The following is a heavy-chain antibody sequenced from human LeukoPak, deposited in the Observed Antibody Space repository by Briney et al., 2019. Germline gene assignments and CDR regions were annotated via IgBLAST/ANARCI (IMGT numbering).Heavy chain of an antibody. CDR1: GGSISSYY. D-gene: IGHD3-22*01. V-gene: IGHV4-59*01. Sequence: SETLSLTCTVSGGSISSYYWSWIRQPPGKRLDWIGYIYYSGSTNYNPSLTIRVTISVDTSKNQFSLKLTSVTAADTAVYYCARTGAYYYDSSGYYYRGTWFDPWGQGTLVTVSS. CDR2: IYYSGST. J-gene: IGHJ5*02. CDR3: ARTGAYYYDSSGYYYRGTWFDP.